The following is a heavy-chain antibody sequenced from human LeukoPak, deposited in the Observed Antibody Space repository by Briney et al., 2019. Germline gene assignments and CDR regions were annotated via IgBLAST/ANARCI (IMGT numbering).Heavy chain of an antibody. CDR1: GGTFSSYA. Sequence: SVKVSCKASGGTFSSYAISWVRQAPGQGLEWVGRIIPILGIANYAQKFQGRVTITADKSTSTAYMELSSLRSDDAAVYYCARGVDGGNSDWFDTWGQGTLVTVSS. CDR3: ARGVDGGNSDWFDT. J-gene: IGHJ5*02. CDR2: IIPILGIA. D-gene: IGHD2-21*02. V-gene: IGHV1-69*04.